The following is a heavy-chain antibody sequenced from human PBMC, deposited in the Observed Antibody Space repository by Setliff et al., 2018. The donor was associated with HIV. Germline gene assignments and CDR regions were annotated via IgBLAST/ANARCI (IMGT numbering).Heavy chain of an antibody. CDR2: IWYDGSNK. CDR1: GFTFSSYG. Sequence: GGSLRLSCAASGFTFSSYGMHWVRQAPGKGLEWVAVIWYDGSNKYYADSVVGRFTISRDNAKNSLYLQMNSLREEDTAVYFCARGRCSGGACFFDSWGQGTLVTVSS. CDR3: ARGRCSGGACFFDS. V-gene: IGHV3-33*01. D-gene: IGHD2-15*01. J-gene: IGHJ4*02.